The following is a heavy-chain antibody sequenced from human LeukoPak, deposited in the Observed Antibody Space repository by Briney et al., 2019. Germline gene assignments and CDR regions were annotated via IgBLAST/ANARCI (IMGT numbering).Heavy chain of an antibody. V-gene: IGHV3-23*01. Sequence: GGSLRLSCTASGFTFDSYGMAWVRQAPGKGLEWVASIYGSGIETFYADSVKARFTVSRDNSKNTLYLQLSSLRAEDTAVYYCAKSGVWCGSWYYWHLDLWGRGTLVTVSS. CDR2: IYGSGIET. D-gene: IGHD1-26*01. J-gene: IGHJ2*01. CDR3: AKSGVWCGSWYYWHLDL. CDR1: GFTFDSYG.